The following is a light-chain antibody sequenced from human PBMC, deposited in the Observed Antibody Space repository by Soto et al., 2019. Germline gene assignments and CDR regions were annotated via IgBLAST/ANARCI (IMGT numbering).Light chain of an antibody. CDR1: QSISTN. CDR3: QQNDKWPRT. CDR2: VAS. Sequence: IVMTQSPATLSVSPGERAALSCRASQSISTNLAWYQHKPNEPPLLLIYVASTRATVVPGMSTGGGAGTDFLLTSSILHADDLVVYYWQQNDKWPRTFGQGTKVDI. J-gene: IGKJ1*01. V-gene: IGKV3-15*01.